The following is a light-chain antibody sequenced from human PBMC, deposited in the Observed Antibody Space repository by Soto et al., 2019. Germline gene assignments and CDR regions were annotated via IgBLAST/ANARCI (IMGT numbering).Light chain of an antibody. CDR2: EVS. CDR3: SSYTSSSTLHV. CDR1: SSDVGDYNY. J-gene: IGLJ1*01. Sequence: QSALTQPASVSGSAGQSITISCTGTSSDVGDYNYVSWYQQHPGKAPKLMIYEVSNRPSGVSNRFSGSKSGNTASLTISGLQAEDEADYYCSSYTSSSTLHVFGTGTKV. V-gene: IGLV2-14*01.